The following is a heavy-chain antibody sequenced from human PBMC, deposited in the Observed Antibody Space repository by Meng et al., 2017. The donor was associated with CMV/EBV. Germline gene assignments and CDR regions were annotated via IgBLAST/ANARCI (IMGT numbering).Heavy chain of an antibody. CDR2: IWYDGSNK. Sequence: GESLKISCAASGFTISSNYMTWVRQAPGKGLEWVAVIWYDGSNKYYADSVKGRFTISRDNSKNTLYLQMNSLRAEDTAVYYCAKDEYSSSSDAFDIWGQGTMVTVSS. CDR3: AKDEYSSSSDAFDI. D-gene: IGHD6-6*01. CDR1: GFTISSNY. J-gene: IGHJ3*02. V-gene: IGHV3-33*06.